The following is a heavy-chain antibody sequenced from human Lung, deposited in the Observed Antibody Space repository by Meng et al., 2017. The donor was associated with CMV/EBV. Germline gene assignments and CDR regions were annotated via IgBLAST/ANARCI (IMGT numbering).Heavy chain of an antibody. V-gene: IGHV4-34*01. CDR3: GRGRKPDY. J-gene: IGHJ4*02. CDR1: GGFFTGYD. CDR2: INHGGNT. Sequence: LSLLCGVYGGFFTGYDWTWIRQFPGKGLEWIGHINHGGNTNYNPSLKRRLTLSIDTSKNQFSLRLSSVTATDTAIYYCGRGRKPDYWGQGTLVTVSS.